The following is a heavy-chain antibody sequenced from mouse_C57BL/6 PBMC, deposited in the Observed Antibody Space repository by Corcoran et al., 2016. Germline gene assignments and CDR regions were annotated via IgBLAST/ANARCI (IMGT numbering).Heavy chain of an antibody. Sequence: EVQLQQSGPELVKPGASVKISCQPSGYTFTDYYMNWVKQSHGKSLEWIGDINHNNGGTSDNQKFKGKATLTVDKTSSTAYMELRSLTAEDSAVYYCAFYYVYDVGAMDYWGQGTSVTVSS. V-gene: IGHV1-26*01. CDR2: INHNNGGT. CDR3: AFYYVYDVGAMDY. D-gene: IGHD2-2*01. CDR1: GYTFTDYY. J-gene: IGHJ4*01.